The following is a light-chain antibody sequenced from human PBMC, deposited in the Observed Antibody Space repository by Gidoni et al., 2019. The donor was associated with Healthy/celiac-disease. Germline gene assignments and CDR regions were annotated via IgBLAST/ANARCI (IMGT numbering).Light chain of an antibody. V-gene: IGKV1-39*01. CDR2: AAS. CDR3: QQSYSTPET. J-gene: IGKJ1*01. Sequence: DIQMTQSPSSLSASVGDRVTITCRASQSISSYLNWYQQKPGKAPKLLIYAASSLQSGVPSRFSGSGSGTDFTPTISRLQPEDFATYDCQQSYSTPETFGQGTKVEIK. CDR1: QSISSY.